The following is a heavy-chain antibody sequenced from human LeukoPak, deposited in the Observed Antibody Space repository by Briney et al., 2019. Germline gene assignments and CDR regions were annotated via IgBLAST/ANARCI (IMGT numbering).Heavy chain of an antibody. V-gene: IGHV1-2*02. Sequence: ASVKVFCKASGYTFTGYYMHWVRQAPGQGLEWMGWINPNSGGTNYAQKFQGRVTMTRDTSISTAYMELSRLRSDDTAVYYCARDVSRGGYDAWFDPWGQGTLVTVSS. CDR3: ARDVSRGGYDAWFDP. CDR2: INPNSGGT. D-gene: IGHD5-12*01. CDR1: GYTFTGYY. J-gene: IGHJ5*02.